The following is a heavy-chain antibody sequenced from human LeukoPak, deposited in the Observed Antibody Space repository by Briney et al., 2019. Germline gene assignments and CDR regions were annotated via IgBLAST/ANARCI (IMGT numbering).Heavy chain of an antibody. CDR3: AKGPRYYDILTGYSDY. D-gene: IGHD3-9*01. CDR2: ISGSGGST. J-gene: IGHJ4*02. CDR1: GFTFRSYG. V-gene: IGHV3-23*01. Sequence: PGGSLRLSCVASGFTFRSYGMSWVRQAPGKGLEWVSAISGSGGSTYYADSVKGRFTISRDNSKNTLYLQMNSLRAEDTAVYYCAKGPRYYDILTGYSDYWGQGTLVTVS.